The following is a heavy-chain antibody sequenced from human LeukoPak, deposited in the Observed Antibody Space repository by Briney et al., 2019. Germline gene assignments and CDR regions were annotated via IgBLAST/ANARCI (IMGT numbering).Heavy chain of an antibody. D-gene: IGHD4-11*01. V-gene: IGHV3-64*04. CDR2: ITTNGGTT. CDR3: ARDHSPGWFDP. CDR1: GFTFSTHA. J-gene: IGHJ5*02. Sequence: GGSLRLSCSASGFTFSTHAMHWVRQAPGKGLDYVSSITTNGGTTAYADSVKGRFTISRDNAKNALYLQMNSLRAEDTAVYYCARDHSPGWFDPWGQGTLVTVSS.